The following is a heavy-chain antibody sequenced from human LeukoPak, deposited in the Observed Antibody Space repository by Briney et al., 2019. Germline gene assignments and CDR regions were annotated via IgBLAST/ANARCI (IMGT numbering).Heavy chain of an antibody. CDR1: GGVIRGGSYY. J-gene: IGHJ6*03. Sequence: SETLSLTCTVSGGVIRGGSYYWGWFRQPPGKGLEWIGSIFYSGSTYYNPSLKSRVTISVDRSKNQFSLRLRSVTAADTAVFYCARVFTYYYYMDVWGKGTTVTVSS. CDR2: IFYSGST. CDR3: ARVFTYYYYMDV. V-gene: IGHV4-39*07.